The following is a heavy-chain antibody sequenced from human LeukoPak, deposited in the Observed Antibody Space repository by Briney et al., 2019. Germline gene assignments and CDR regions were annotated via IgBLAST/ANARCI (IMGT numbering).Heavy chain of an antibody. Sequence: SETLSLTCTVSGGSISSYYWSWIRQPPGKGLEWIGYIYYSGSTNYNPSLKSRVTISVDTSKNQFSLKLSSVTAADTAVYYCASTAIQYYYDSSEYFDYWGQGTLVTVSS. V-gene: IGHV4-59*01. CDR3: ASTAIQYYYDSSEYFDY. CDR2: IYYSGST. J-gene: IGHJ4*02. CDR1: GGSISSYY. D-gene: IGHD3-22*01.